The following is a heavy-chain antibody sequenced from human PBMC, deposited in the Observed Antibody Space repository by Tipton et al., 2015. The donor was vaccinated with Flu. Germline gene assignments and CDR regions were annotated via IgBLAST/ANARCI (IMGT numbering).Heavy chain of an antibody. D-gene: IGHD1-26*01. Sequence: LSLTCAASGFTFSNYWMTWVRQAPGKGLEWVANIRQDGSEKYYVDSVKGRFTISRDNAKKSMYLQMNSLRVEDTAVYYCVREIGGSGSYWGQGTLVTVSS. CDR2: IRQDGSEK. V-gene: IGHV3-7*01. CDR3: VREIGGSGSY. CDR1: GFTFSNYW. J-gene: IGHJ4*02.